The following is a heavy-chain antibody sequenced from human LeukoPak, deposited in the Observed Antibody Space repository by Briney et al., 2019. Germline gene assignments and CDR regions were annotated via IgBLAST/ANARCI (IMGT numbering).Heavy chain of an antibody. CDR1: GFTFSDYY. V-gene: IGHV3-11*04. Sequence: GGSLRLSCAASGFTFSDYYMSWIRQAPGKGLEWVSYISSSGSTIYYADPVKGRFTISRDNAKNSLYLQMNSLRAEDTAVYYCARDLGYDFWSGYSTGAFDYWGQGTLVTVSS. CDR2: ISSSGSTI. CDR3: ARDLGYDFWSGYSTGAFDY. D-gene: IGHD3-3*01. J-gene: IGHJ4*02.